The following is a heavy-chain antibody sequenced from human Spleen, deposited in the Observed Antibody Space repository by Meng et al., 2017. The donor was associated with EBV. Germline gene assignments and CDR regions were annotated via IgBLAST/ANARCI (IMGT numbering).Heavy chain of an antibody. CDR3: ASHLVTPGTRGFDH. Sequence: VPPQEAGPVLVMPSETLSLPCVLSGGSIASNNWGSWVRQPPGKGLEWIGETHHGGNTNYNTSLQSRVTISVDKSKSQFSLQLTSVTAADTALYYCASHLVTPGTRGFDHWGPGILVTVSS. J-gene: IGHJ4*02. CDR2: THHGGNT. CDR1: GGSIASNNW. D-gene: IGHD6-13*01. V-gene: IGHV4-4*02.